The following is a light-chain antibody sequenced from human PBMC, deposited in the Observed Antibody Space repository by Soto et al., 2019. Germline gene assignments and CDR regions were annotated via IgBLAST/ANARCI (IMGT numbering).Light chain of an antibody. J-gene: IGKJ5*01. Sequence: ENVLTQAPGTLSISPGERATLSCRASQTVSSYLTWYQQRPGQAPRLLISGASRRATGIPDRFSGSGSGTDFTLTISRLEPEDFALYYCQQYGTSPITFGQGTRLEIK. CDR1: QTVSSY. V-gene: IGKV3-20*01. CDR3: QQYGTSPIT. CDR2: GAS.